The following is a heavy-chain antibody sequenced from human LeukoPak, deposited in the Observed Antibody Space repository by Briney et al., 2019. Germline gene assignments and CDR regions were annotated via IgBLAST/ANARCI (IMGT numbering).Heavy chain of an antibody. CDR3: ARDHSSYYYDSSGYYPL. Sequence: SETLSLTCTVSGGSISSGSYYWSWIRQPAGKGLEWIGRIYTSGSTNYNPSLKSRVTMSVDTSKNQFSLKLSSVTAADTAVYYCARDHSSYYYDSSGYYPLWGQGTLVTVSS. D-gene: IGHD3-22*01. CDR2: IYTSGST. J-gene: IGHJ4*02. V-gene: IGHV4-61*02. CDR1: GGSISSGSYY.